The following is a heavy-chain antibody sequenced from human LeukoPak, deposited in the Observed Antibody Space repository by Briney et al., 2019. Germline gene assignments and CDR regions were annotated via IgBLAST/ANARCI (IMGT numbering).Heavy chain of an antibody. D-gene: IGHD6-6*01. CDR3: ARDVPHNWFDI. CDR1: GITFGNNW. CDR2: INSDGGGA. V-gene: IGHV3-74*01. Sequence: PGGSLRLSCAASGITFGNNWMHWVRQGPGKGLVWISRINSDGGGAIYANSVKGRFTVSRDNAKNTLYLQVNSLRAEDTAVYYCARDVPHNWFDIWGQGTLVTVSS. J-gene: IGHJ5*02.